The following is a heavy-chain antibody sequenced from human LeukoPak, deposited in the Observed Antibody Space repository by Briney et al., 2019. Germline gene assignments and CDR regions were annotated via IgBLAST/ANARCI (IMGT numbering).Heavy chain of an antibody. J-gene: IGHJ6*02. D-gene: IGHD2/OR15-2a*01. Sequence: ASVKVSCKASGGTFSSYAISWVRQAPGQGLEWMGGIIPIFGTAHYAQKFQGRVTITADESTSTAYMELSSLRSEDTAVYYCARNRNYFHYYYGMDVWGQGTTVTVSS. CDR1: GGTFSSYA. CDR3: ARNRNYFHYYYGMDV. V-gene: IGHV1-69*13. CDR2: IIPIFGTA.